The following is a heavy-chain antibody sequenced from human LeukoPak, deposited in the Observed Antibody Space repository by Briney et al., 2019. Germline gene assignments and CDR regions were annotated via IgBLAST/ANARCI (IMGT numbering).Heavy chain of an antibody. J-gene: IGHJ1*01. CDR3: ARSITSSWYGDFQH. Sequence: SETLSLTCTVSGGSMSGYFWSWIRQPPGRGLEWIGYIYYSGSTNYNPSLKSRVTISVDTSKDQFSLKLSSVTAADTAVYYCARSITSSWYGDFQHWGQGTLVTVSS. V-gene: IGHV4-59*01. CDR1: GGSMSGYF. D-gene: IGHD6-13*01. CDR2: IYYSGST.